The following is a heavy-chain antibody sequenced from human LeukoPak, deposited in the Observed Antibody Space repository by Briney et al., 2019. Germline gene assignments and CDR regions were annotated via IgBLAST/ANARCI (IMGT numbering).Heavy chain of an antibody. CDR1: GFTVSNNY. V-gene: IGHV3-53*01. CDR3: ARKPDY. CDR2: IYSGGST. J-gene: IGHJ4*02. Sequence: GGSLRLSCAASGFTVSNNYMAWVRQAPGKGLEWVSLIYSGGSTYYADSVKDRFTISRDNSKNTLYLQMNSLRAEDTAIYYCARKPDYWGQGTLVTVSS.